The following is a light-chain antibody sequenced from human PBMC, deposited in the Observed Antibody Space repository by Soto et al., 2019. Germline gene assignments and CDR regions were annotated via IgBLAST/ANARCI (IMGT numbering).Light chain of an antibody. CDR3: QQYNSYSGT. CDR1: QSISSW. CDR2: DAS. V-gene: IGKV1-5*01. Sequence: DIQMTQSPSTLSASVGDRVTITCRASQSISSWLAWYLQKPGKAPKLLIYDASSLESGVPSRFSGSGSGTEFTLTISSLQPDDFATYYCQQYNSYSGTFGQGTKVDIK. J-gene: IGKJ1*01.